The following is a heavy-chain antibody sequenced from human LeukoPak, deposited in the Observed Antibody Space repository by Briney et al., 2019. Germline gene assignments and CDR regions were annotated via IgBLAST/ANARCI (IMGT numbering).Heavy chain of an antibody. J-gene: IGHJ3*02. V-gene: IGHV1-18*01. CDR1: GYTFTSYG. CDR2: ISAYNGNT. D-gene: IGHD3-9*01. Sequence: ASVKVSCKASGYTFTSYGISWVRQAPGQGLEWMGWISAYNGNTNYAQKLQGRVTMTTDTSTSTACMELRSLRSDDTAVYYCARDFGWLSLDDAFDIWGQGTMVTVSS. CDR3: ARDFGWLSLDDAFDI.